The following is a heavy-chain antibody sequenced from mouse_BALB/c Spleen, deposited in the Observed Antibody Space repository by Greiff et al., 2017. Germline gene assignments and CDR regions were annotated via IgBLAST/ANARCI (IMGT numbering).Heavy chain of an antibody. CDR3: ARDAYYYAMDY. J-gene: IGHJ4*01. CDR1: GYAFSSSW. V-gene: IGHV1-82*01. CDR2: IYPGDGDT. Sequence: QVQLQQSGPELVKPGASVKISCKASGYAFSSSWMNWVKQRPGQGLEWIGRIYPGDGDTNYNGKFKGKATLTADTSSSTAYMQLSSLTSVDSAVYFCARDAYYYAMDYWGQGTSVTVSS.